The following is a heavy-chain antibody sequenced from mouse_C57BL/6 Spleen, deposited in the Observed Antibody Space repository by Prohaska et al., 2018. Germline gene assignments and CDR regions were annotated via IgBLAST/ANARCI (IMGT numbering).Heavy chain of an antibody. V-gene: IGHV1-64*01. Sequence: QVQLQQPGAELVKPGASVKLSCKASGYTFTSYWMHWVKQRPGQGLEWIGMIHPNSGSTNYNEKFKSKATLTVDKSSSTAYMQLSSLTSEDSAVYYCARYGDYGSSRYYFDYWGQGTTLTVSS. CDR3: ARYGDYGSSRYYFDY. D-gene: IGHD1-1*01. J-gene: IGHJ2*01. CDR1: GYTFTSYW. CDR2: IHPNSGST.